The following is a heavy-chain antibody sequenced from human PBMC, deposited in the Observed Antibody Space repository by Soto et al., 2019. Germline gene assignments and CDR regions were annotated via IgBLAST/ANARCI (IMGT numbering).Heavy chain of an antibody. J-gene: IGHJ4*02. CDR3: ARDEGGPDYGDDAFDY. D-gene: IGHD4-17*01. V-gene: IGHV1-18*01. CDR2: ISAYNGNT. Sequence: ASVKVSCKASGYTFTSYGISWVRQAPGQGLEWMGWISAYNGNTNYAQKLQGRVTMTTDTSTSTAYMELRSLRSDDTAVYYCARDEGGPDYGDDAFDYWGQGTLVTVSS. CDR1: GYTFTSYG.